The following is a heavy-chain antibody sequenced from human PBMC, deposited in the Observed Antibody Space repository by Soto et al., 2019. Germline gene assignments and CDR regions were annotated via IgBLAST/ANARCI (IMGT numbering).Heavy chain of an antibody. V-gene: IGHV3-33*01. CDR3: ASHHYGKAGMDV. CDR2: IWYDGSNK. Sequence: QVQLVESGGGVVQPGRSLRLSCAASGFTFSSYGMHWVRQAPGKGLEWVAVIWYDGSNKYYADSVKGRFTISRDNSKNTLYLQMNSLRAEDTAVYYCASHHYGKAGMDVWGQGTTVTVSS. D-gene: IGHD3-10*01. CDR1: GFTFSSYG. J-gene: IGHJ6*02.